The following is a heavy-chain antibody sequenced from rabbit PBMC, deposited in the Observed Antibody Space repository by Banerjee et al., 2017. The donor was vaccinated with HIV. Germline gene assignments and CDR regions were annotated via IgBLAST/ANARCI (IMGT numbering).Heavy chain of an antibody. J-gene: IGHJ6*01. Sequence: QSLEESGGDLVQPGGSLKLSCKASGFIFSDNYAMCWVRQAPGKGLEWIACIYAGSSGSTYYASWAKGRFTISKTSSTTVTLQMTSLTAADTATYFCARIYNSDSAGYRFTRLDLWGPGTLVTVS. D-gene: IGHD7-1*01. CDR2: IYAGSSGST. CDR3: ARIYNSDSAGYRFTRLDL. V-gene: IGHV1S40*01. CDR1: GFIFSDNYA.